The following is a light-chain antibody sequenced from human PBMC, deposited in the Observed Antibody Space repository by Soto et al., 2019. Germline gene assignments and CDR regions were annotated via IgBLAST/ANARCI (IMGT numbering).Light chain of an antibody. CDR1: QSVPSTY. V-gene: IGKV3-20*01. Sequence: VLSQSPAILSLSPGERATLSCRASQSVPSTYFAWYQQKAGQPPRLLISGTSNRATGIPDRFSGSGSGTDFTLTISRLEPEDFAVYYCQQYGSSPRTFGQGTKVDIK. J-gene: IGKJ1*01. CDR2: GTS. CDR3: QQYGSSPRT.